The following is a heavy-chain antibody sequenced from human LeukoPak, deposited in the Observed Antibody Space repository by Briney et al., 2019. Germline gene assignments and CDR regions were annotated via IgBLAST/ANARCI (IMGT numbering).Heavy chain of an antibody. J-gene: IGHJ4*02. CDR2: INTDGSTI. CDR1: GFTFSSYW. V-gene: IGHV3-74*01. D-gene: IGHD4-23*01. Sequence: PGGSLRLSCAASGFTFSSYWMHWVRQAPGKGLVWVSRINTDGSTITYADSVKGRFTISRDNAKNTLYLQMNSLRAEDTAVYYCARGNGGHIDYWGQGTLVTVSS. CDR3: ARGNGGHIDY.